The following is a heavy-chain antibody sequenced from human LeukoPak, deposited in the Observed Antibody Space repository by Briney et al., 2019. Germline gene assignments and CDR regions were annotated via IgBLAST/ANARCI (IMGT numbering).Heavy chain of an antibody. CDR2: IKEDGSET. CDR1: GFTLSHYW. J-gene: IGHJ5*02. V-gene: IGHV3-7*03. CDR3: VRGGSYTFDP. D-gene: IGHD1-26*01. Sequence: GGSLRLSCSASGFTLSHYWMTWVRQAPGKELEWVASIKEDGSETSYVDSVKGRFTISRDNAKNSVYLQMNSLGGEDTAVYYCVRGGSYTFDPWGQGILVTVSS.